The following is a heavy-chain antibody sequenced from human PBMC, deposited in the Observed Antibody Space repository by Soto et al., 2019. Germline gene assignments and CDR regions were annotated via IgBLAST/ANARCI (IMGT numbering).Heavy chain of an antibody. J-gene: IGHJ6*02. CDR1: GGTFGNSA. CDR2: IIPIFSTP. D-gene: IGHD2-15*01. Sequence: QVKLVQSGAEVKKPGSSVTVSCKASGGTFGNSAISWVRQAPGQGLEWMGGIIPIFSTPDYAQKFQGRVTITADESTTTAYMELTSLKSEDTAVYYCARDKDRQQLGGNYYYGIDVWGQGTTVTVSS. V-gene: IGHV1-69*12. CDR3: ARDKDRQQLGGNYYYGIDV.